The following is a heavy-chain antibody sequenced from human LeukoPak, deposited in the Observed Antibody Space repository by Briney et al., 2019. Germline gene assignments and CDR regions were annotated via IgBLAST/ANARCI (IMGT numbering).Heavy chain of an antibody. Sequence: GESLRISCKGSGYSFTSYWIGWVRQMPGKGLEWMGIIYPGDSDTRYSPSFQGQVTISADKSISTAYLQWSSLRSEDTAVYYCATPNHIVVVTASDDAFDIWGQGTMVTVSS. J-gene: IGHJ3*02. CDR1: GYSFTSYW. V-gene: IGHV5-51*01. CDR2: IYPGDSDT. CDR3: ATPNHIVVVTASDDAFDI. D-gene: IGHD2-21*02.